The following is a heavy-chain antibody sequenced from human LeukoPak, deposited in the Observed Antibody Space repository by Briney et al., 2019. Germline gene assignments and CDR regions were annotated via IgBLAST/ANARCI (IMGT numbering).Heavy chain of an antibody. J-gene: IGHJ4*02. Sequence: GGSLRLSRAASGFTFSSYSMNWVRQAPGKGLEWVSSISSSSSYIYYADSVKGRFTISRDNAKNSLYLQMNSLRAEDTAVYYCARDVSGWYSAYWGQGTLVTVSP. CDR3: ARDVSGWYSAY. D-gene: IGHD6-19*01. V-gene: IGHV3-21*01. CDR1: GFTFSSYS. CDR2: ISSSSSYI.